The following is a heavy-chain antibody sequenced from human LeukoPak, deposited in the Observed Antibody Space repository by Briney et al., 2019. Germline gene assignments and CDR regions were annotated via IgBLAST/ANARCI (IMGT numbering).Heavy chain of an antibody. V-gene: IGHV3-23*01. CDR2: TGGSADNT. Sequence: GGSLRLSCEGSGFSVNGYVMSWVRQAPGKGLEWIAVTGGSADNTHYADSVKGRFTISRDNSENRLFLQMNGLRPDDSALYYCTKDLMTGFSSGWYFAYWGQGTLVTVSS. D-gene: IGHD6-19*01. CDR3: TKDLMTGFSSGWYFAY. J-gene: IGHJ4*02. CDR1: GFSVNGYV.